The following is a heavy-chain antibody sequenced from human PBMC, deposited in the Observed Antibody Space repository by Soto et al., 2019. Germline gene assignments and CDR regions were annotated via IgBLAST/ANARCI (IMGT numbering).Heavy chain of an antibody. CDR1: GDSVSSSSVT. D-gene: IGHD1-26*01. CDR3: VRLIGNSWLDF. J-gene: IGHJ5*01. Sequence: PSQTLSLTCAISGDSVSSSSVTWNWIRQSPSRGLEWLGRTYYRSKWYNDYAESVKSRITINTDTSKNQFSLHLNSVTPENTAVYYCVRLIGNSWLDFWGQETLVTVSS. CDR2: TYYRSKWYN. V-gene: IGHV6-1*01.